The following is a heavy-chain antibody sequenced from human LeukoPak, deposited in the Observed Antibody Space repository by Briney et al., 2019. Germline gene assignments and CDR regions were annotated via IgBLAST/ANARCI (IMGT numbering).Heavy chain of an antibody. J-gene: IGHJ4*02. D-gene: IGHD3-10*01. V-gene: IGHV4-4*02. CDR2: IYHSGST. Sequence: SETLSLTCAASGGSISSSNWWSWVRQPPGKGLEWIGEIYHSGSTNYNPSLKSRVTISVDKSKNQFSLKLSSVTAADTAVYYCARDRGMVRGVIDYWGQGTLVTVSS. CDR1: GGSISSSNW. CDR3: ARDRGMVRGVIDY.